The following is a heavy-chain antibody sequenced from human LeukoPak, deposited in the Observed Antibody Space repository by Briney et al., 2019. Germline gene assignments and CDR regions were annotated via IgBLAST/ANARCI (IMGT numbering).Heavy chain of an antibody. CDR3: AKLREWELPDLFDY. CDR2: ISGSGGSR. Sequence: PGGSLRLSCAASEFTVSSNYMSWVRQAPGKGLEWVSGISGSGGSRFYTDSVKGRFTISRDNSKNTLYLQMNSLRAEDTAVYYCAKLREWELPDLFDYWGQGTLVTVSS. CDR1: EFTVSSNY. V-gene: IGHV3-23*01. D-gene: IGHD1-26*01. J-gene: IGHJ4*02.